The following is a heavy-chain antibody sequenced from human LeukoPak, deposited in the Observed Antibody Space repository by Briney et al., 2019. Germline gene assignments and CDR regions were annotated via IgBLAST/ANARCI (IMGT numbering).Heavy chain of an antibody. J-gene: IGHJ4*02. Sequence: SETLSLTCTVSGGSISSYYWSWIRQPPGKGLEWTGYIYYSGSTNYNPSLKSRVTISVDTSKNQFSLKLSSVTAADTAVYYCVISGIVVVTAPAYFDYWGQGTLVTVSS. CDR2: IYYSGST. D-gene: IGHD2-21*02. CDR1: GGSISSYY. V-gene: IGHV4-59*08. CDR3: VISGIVVVTAPAYFDY.